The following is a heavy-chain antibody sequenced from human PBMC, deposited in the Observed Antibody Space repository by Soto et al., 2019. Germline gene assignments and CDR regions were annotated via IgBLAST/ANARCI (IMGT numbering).Heavy chain of an antibody. D-gene: IGHD2-15*01. J-gene: IGHJ4*02. CDR1: GFVFRTNA. CDR2: LRGSGDNT. Sequence: DEQLVESGGDLVQPGGSLRLSCAASGFVFRTNAMSWVRQRPGQGLEWVSALRGSGDNTYYADSVKGRFSISRDNSKNTLFLQSNSLRAEDTAMYYCASLKIYCRGETCYSGYHDYWGQGTLVTVSS. CDR3: ASLKIYCRGETCYSGYHDY. V-gene: IGHV3-23*04.